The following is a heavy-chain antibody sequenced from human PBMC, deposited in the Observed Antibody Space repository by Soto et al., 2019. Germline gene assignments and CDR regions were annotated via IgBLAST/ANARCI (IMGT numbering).Heavy chain of an antibody. Sequence: SVKVSCKASGGTFSSYAISWVRQAPGQGLEWMGGIIPIFGTANYAQKFQGRVTITADKSTSTAYMELSSLRSEDTAVYYCARDSEPYYYDSSGYYHRGAFDIWGQGTMVTVSS. CDR2: IIPIFGTA. D-gene: IGHD3-22*01. J-gene: IGHJ3*02. CDR1: GGTFSSYA. CDR3: ARDSEPYYYDSSGYYHRGAFDI. V-gene: IGHV1-69*06.